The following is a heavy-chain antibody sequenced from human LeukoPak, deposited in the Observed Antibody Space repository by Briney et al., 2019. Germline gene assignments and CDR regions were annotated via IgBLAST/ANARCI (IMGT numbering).Heavy chain of an antibody. CDR1: GGSISSSSYY. CDR3: ARRSDTFGGVIVSFYFDY. D-gene: IGHD3-16*02. J-gene: IGHJ4*02. V-gene: IGHV4-39*07. CDR2: IYYSGST. Sequence: SETLSLTCTVSGGSISSSSYYWGWIRQPPGKGLEWIGSIYYSGSTYYNPSLKSRVTISVDTSKNQFSLKLSSVTAADTAVYHCARRSDTFGGVIVSFYFDYWGQGTLVTVSS.